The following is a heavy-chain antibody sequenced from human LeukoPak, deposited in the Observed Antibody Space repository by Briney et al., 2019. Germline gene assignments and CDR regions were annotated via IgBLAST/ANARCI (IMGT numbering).Heavy chain of an antibody. CDR1: GFTFNNYW. CDR2: ISPSGNT. J-gene: IGHJ4*02. CDR3: ARRVRSADYRLDY. V-gene: IGHV4-34*01. D-gene: IGHD4-11*01. Sequence: GSLRLSCEASGFTFNNYWMSWIRQPPGESLEWVGEISPSGNTQYNPSLKSRVTISLDASKSQFYLKLNSVTAADTAVYYCARRVRSADYRLDYWGQGTLVTVSS.